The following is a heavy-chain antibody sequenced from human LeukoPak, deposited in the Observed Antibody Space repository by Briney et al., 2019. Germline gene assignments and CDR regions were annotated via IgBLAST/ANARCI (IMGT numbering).Heavy chain of an antibody. CDR3: ARVYGAGYDFRGAFDI. V-gene: IGHV4-4*07. CDR1: GGSISSYY. J-gene: IGHJ3*02. CDR2: IYTSGTT. Sequence: SETLSLTCTVSGGSISSYYWSWIRQPAGKGLEWIGRIYTSGTTHYNPSLKSRVTISVDTSKNQFSLKLSSVTAADTAVYYCARVYGAGYDFRGAFDIWGQGTMVTVSS. D-gene: IGHD5-12*01.